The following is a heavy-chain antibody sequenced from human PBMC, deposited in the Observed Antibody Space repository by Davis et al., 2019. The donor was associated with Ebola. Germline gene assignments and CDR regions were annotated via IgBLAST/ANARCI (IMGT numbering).Heavy chain of an antibody. Sequence: GESLKISCAASGFTFSSYEMNWVRQAPGKGLEWVSYISSSGSTIYYADSVKGRFTISRDNSKNTLYLQMNSLRAEDTAVYYCAKDSVELPFYYYYYGMDVWGQGTTVTVSS. V-gene: IGHV3-48*03. CDR3: AKDSVELPFYYYYYGMDV. CDR2: ISSSGSTI. J-gene: IGHJ6*02. CDR1: GFTFSSYE. D-gene: IGHD1-7*01.